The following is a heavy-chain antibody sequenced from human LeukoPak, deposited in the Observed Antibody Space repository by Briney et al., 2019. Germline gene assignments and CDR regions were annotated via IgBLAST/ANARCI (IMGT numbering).Heavy chain of an antibody. Sequence: GGSLRLSCAASGFIFSHYDMSWVRQAPGKGLEWVSGIITSGAITYYADSVKGRFTISRDNSKNTLYLQMNSLRAEDTALYYGAKNVRRAFDVWGQGTMVTVSS. V-gene: IGHV3-23*01. CDR2: IITSGAIT. CDR3: AKNVRRAFDV. J-gene: IGHJ3*01. CDR1: GFIFSHYD. D-gene: IGHD6-6*01.